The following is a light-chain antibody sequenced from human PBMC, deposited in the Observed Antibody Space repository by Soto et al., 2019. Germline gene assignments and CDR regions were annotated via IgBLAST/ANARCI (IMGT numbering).Light chain of an antibody. Sequence: IHLTHSPSSLSASVGDRVTVTCRASDDITNYLAWYQQKAGKAPKLLIYDASTLYSGVPSRFSGSGSGKDFTLTISGLQPEDFATYYCQQLSRYPSTFGGGTKVEIX. CDR1: DDITNY. CDR2: DAS. CDR3: QQLSRYPST. V-gene: IGKV1-9*01. J-gene: IGKJ4*01.